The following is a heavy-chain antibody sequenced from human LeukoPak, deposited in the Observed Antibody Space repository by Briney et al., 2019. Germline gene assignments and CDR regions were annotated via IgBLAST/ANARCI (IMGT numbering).Heavy chain of an antibody. CDR2: ISSSGSYI. V-gene: IGHV3-21*01. J-gene: IGHJ4*02. CDR3: AKDLYSGSRRIFDY. D-gene: IGHD1-26*01. CDR1: GFTFSSYS. Sequence: PGGSLRLSCAASGFTFSSYSINWVRQAPGKGLEWVSSISSSGSYIYYADSVKGRFTISRDNAKNSLNLQMNSLRAEDTAVYYCAKDLYSGSRRIFDYWGRGTLVTVSS.